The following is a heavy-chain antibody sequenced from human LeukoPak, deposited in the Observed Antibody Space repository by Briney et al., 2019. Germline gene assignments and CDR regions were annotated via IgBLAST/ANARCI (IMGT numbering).Heavy chain of an antibody. CDR2: ISAYNGNT. J-gene: IGHJ6*02. Sequence: ASVTVSCKASGYTFTSYGISWVRQAPGQGLEWMGWISAYNGNTNYAQKLQGRVTMTTDTSTSTAYMELRSLRSDDTAVYYCASSTTVPEYCYYGMDVWGQGTTVTVSS. CDR1: GYTFTSYG. V-gene: IGHV1-18*01. D-gene: IGHD4-17*01. CDR3: ASSTTVPEYCYYGMDV.